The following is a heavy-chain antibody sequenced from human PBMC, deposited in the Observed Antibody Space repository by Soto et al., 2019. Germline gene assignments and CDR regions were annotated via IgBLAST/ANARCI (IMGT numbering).Heavy chain of an antibody. V-gene: IGHV4-34*01. D-gene: IGHD6-19*01. CDR3: TRLRWLQTPSRPEHYYYGMDV. J-gene: IGHJ6*02. CDR1: GGPFNGFY. CDR2: INPGGSG. Sequence: SETLSLTCGVFGGPFNGFYWSWIRQSPGKGLEWIGEINPGGSGHYNPSLRSRLTLSADTSKNQFSLKLSSVTAADTAVYYCTRLRWLQTPSRPEHYYYGMDVWGPGSTVIVSS.